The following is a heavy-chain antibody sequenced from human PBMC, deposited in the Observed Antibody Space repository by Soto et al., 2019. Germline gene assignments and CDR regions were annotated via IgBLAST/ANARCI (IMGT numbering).Heavy chain of an antibody. CDR3: AKLLLSGCSGGSCYPPGHFDY. D-gene: IGHD2-15*01. J-gene: IGHJ4*02. V-gene: IGHV3-30*18. CDR1: RFMFSSYD. Sequence: QAGGSLRLSCAASRFMFSSYDMHWVRQAPGKGLDWVAVISYDGSNKYYADSVKGRFTISRDNSKNTLYLQMNSLRAEDTAVYYCAKLLLSGCSGGSCYPPGHFDYWGQGTLVTVSS. CDR2: ISYDGSNK.